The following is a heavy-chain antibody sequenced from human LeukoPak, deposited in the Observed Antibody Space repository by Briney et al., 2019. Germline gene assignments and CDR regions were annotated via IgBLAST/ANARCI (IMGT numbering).Heavy chain of an antibody. CDR2: SYTGDSNT. D-gene: IGHD3-16*01. CDR3: ARGRSGQVAGPFDNWFDP. CDR1: GNFFTSYW. Sequence: GALLMISCEYCGNFFTSYWIWGVRQLPGKGVEWMGISYTGDSNTRYSPSVHAQVTISADKSTSTTYLQWRSLKASDTAIYYRARGRSGQVAGPFDNWFDPWGQGTLVTVSS. V-gene: IGHV5-51*01. J-gene: IGHJ5*02.